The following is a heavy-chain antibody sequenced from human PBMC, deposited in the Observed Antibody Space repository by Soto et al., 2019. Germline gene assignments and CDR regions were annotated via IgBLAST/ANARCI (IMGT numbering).Heavy chain of an antibody. Sequence: SETLSLTCAVYGGSFSGYYWSWIRQPPGKGLEWIGEINHSGSTNYNPSLKSRVTISVDTSKNQFSLKLSSVTAADTAVYYCARAKPEHYYYYYMDVWGKGTTVTVSS. CDR3: ARAKPEHYYYYYMDV. CDR1: GGSFSGYY. CDR2: INHSGST. J-gene: IGHJ6*03. V-gene: IGHV4-34*01.